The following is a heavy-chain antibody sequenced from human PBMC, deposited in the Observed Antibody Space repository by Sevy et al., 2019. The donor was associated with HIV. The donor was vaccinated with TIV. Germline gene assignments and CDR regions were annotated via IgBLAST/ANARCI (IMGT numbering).Heavy chain of an antibody. CDR3: ARDPGYCSGGSCYSGYYYYGMDV. CDR2: ISYDGSNK. CDR1: GFTFSSYA. Sequence: GGCLRLSCAASGFTFSSYAMHWVRQAPGKGLEWVAVISYDGSNKYYADSVKGRFTISRDNSKNTLYLQMNSLRAEDTAVYYCARDPGYCSGGSCYSGYYYYGMDVWGQGTTVTVSS. J-gene: IGHJ6*02. V-gene: IGHV3-30-3*01. D-gene: IGHD2-15*01.